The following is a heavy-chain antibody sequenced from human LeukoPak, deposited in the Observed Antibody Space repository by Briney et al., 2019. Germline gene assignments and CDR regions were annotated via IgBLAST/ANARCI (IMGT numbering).Heavy chain of an antibody. D-gene: IGHD5-24*01. J-gene: IGHJ5*02. V-gene: IGHV1-46*01. CDR2: ISPSGGST. CDR3: ARDNPGRDEAWWFTP. Sequence: ASVKVSCKAFGYTFTSNYMHWVRQAPGQGPEWMGVISPSGGSTTYAQKFQGRVTLTRDMSTSTDYLELSSLRSEDTAVYYCARDNPGRDEAWWFTPWGQGTLVTVP. CDR1: GYTFTSNY.